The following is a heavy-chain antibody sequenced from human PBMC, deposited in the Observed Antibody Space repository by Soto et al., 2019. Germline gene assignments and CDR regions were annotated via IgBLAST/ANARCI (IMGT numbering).Heavy chain of an antibody. CDR3: ARHSESGYSGYEEGAWFDP. CDR2: IYYSGST. V-gene: IGHV4-39*01. D-gene: IGHD5-12*01. Sequence: SATLSLTCTVSGGSIISSSYYWGWLRQPPGKGLEWIGSIYYSGSTYYNPSLKSRVTISVDTSKNQFSMKLSSVTAADTAVYYCARHSESGYSGYEEGAWFDPWGQGTLVTVSS. J-gene: IGHJ5*02. CDR1: GGSIISSSYY.